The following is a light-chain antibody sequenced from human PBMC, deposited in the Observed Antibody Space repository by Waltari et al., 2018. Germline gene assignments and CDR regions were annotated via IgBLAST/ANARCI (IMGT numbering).Light chain of an antibody. CDR1: QSVDIY. V-gene: IGKV3-11*01. Sequence: ETVLTQSPATLSLSPGERATLSCRASQSVDIYLAWYQQNPGQAPRLLSYDASHRATGIPARFSGSGSGTDFTLTISSLEPEDFAVYYCQQRRNWPPLTFGGGTKVEIK. CDR3: QQRRNWPPLT. J-gene: IGKJ4*01. CDR2: DAS.